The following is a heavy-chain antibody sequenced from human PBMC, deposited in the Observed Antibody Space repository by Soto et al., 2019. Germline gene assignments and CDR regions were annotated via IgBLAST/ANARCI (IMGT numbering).Heavy chain of an antibody. Sequence: ASVKVSCKVSGYTLTELSMHWVRQAPGKGLEWMGGFDPEDGETIYAQKFQGRVTMTEDTSTDTAYMELSSLRSEDTAVYYCATDFRRFEASDFWSPYYYMDVWGKGTTVTVSS. D-gene: IGHD3-3*01. CDR2: FDPEDGET. CDR3: ATDFRRFEASDFWSPYYYMDV. J-gene: IGHJ6*03. CDR1: GYTLTELS. V-gene: IGHV1-24*01.